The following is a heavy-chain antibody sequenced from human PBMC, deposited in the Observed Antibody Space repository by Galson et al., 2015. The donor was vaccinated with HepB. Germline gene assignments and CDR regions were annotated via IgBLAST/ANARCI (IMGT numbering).Heavy chain of an antibody. V-gene: IGHV3-33*08. CDR3: ARETSWQLDY. D-gene: IGHD5-12*01. J-gene: IGHJ4*02. CDR2: IWFDGNNK. Sequence: SLRLSCAASGFSFRTHGMHWVRQAPGKGLEWIALIWFDGNNKYYADSVKGRFTISRDNSKSTLYLQMSGLSADDTAVYYCARETSWQLDYWGQGTLVAVSS. CDR1: GFSFRTHG.